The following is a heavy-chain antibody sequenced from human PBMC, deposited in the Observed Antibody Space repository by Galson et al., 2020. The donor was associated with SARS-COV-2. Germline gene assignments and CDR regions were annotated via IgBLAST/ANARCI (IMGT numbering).Heavy chain of an antibody. CDR1: GGSFSDYY. J-gene: IGHJ6*03. V-gene: IGHV4-34*01. CDR2: INHSGST. CDR3: ARSRQDVTMIVVAITAYYHYMDV. Sequence: SETLSLTCAVYGGSFSDYYWNWIRQSPGKGLEWTGEINHSGSTKSSPSLKSRVTIAVDTSKNQFSLKLTSMTAADTAVYYCARSRQDVTMIVVAITAYYHYMDVWSKGTTVTISS. D-gene: IGHD3-22*01.